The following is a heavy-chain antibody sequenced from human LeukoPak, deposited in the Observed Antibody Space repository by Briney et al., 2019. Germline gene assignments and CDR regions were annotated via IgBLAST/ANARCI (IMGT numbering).Heavy chain of an antibody. J-gene: IGHJ5*02. CDR3: ARRPRVGRDRYCSGGSCSLGWFDP. Sequence: GESLKISCKGSGDSFTSYWMGWVSQMPGKGLEWKGIIYPGDSDTRYSPSCQGQVTISADKSISTAYLQWSSLQASDTAMYYCARRPRVGRDRYCSGGSCSLGWFDPWGQGTLVTVSS. CDR1: GDSFTSYW. D-gene: IGHD2-15*01. V-gene: IGHV5-51*01. CDR2: IYPGDSDT.